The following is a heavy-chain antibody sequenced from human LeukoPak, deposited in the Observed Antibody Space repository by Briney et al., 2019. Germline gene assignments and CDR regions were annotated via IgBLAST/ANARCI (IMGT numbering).Heavy chain of an antibody. Sequence: QPGRSLRLSCAASGFTFDVYAMHWVRQAPGKGLEWVSSISWNSGNTGYADSVKGRFTISRDNAKNSLYLQMNSLRAEDTALYFCAKEGSGAYGDYYYYMDVWGKGTTVTVSS. CDR2: ISWNSGNT. V-gene: IGHV3-9*01. J-gene: IGHJ6*03. CDR3: AKEGSGAYGDYYYYMDV. D-gene: IGHD4-17*01. CDR1: GFTFDVYA.